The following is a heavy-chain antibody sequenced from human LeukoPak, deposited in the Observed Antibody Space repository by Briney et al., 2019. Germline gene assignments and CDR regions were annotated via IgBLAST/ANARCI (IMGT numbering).Heavy chain of an antibody. CDR1: GGSFSGYY. V-gene: IGHV4-34*01. J-gene: IGHJ4*02. Sequence: SETLSLTCAVYGGSFSGYYWSWIRQPPGKGLEWIGEINHSGGTNYNPSFKSRVTISVDTSKNQFSLKLSSVTAADTAVYYCARGPSIVGATKETNFDYWGQGTLVTVSS. CDR2: INHSGGT. CDR3: ARGPSIVGATKETNFDY. D-gene: IGHD1-26*01.